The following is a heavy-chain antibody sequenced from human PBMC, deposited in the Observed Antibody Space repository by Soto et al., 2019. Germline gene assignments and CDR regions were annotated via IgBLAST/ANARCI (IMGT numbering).Heavy chain of an antibody. J-gene: IGHJ4*02. CDR2: INHSGST. D-gene: IGHD1-26*01. CDR1: GGSFSGYY. Sequence: PSETLSLTCAVYGGSFSGYYWSWIRQPPGKGLEWIGEINHSGSTNYNPSLKSRVTISVDTSKNQFSLNLSSVTAADTAVYYCSGAESPDTAYSSLYWGQGTPVTVSS. V-gene: IGHV4-34*03. CDR3: SGAESPDTAYSSLY.